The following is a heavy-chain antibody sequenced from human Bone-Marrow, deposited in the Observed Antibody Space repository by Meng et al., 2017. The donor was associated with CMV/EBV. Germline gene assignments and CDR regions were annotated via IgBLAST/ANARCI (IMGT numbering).Heavy chain of an antibody. CDR1: GYTFIGYY. CDR3: ARERYGDQGFDY. Sequence: KASGYTFIGYYMHWVRQAPGQGLEWMGWNNPNNGGTKYAQKFQGRVTMTRDTSISTAYMELSRLRSDDTAVYYCARERYGDQGFDYWGQGTLVTVSS. CDR2: NNPNNGGT. D-gene: IGHD4-17*01. V-gene: IGHV1-2*02. J-gene: IGHJ4*02.